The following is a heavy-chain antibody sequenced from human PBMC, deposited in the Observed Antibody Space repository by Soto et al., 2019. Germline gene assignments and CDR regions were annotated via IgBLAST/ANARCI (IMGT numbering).Heavy chain of an antibody. CDR3: ARGGYSGSYSSFDY. V-gene: IGHV4-34*01. CDR1: GGSFSGYY. CDR2: INHSGST. Sequence: SETLSLTCAVYGGSFSGYYWSWIRQPPGKGLEWIGEINHSGSTNYNPSLKSRVTISVDTSKNQFSLKLSSVTAADTAVYYCARGGYSGSYSSFDYWGQGTLGTVSS. J-gene: IGHJ4*02. D-gene: IGHD1-26*01.